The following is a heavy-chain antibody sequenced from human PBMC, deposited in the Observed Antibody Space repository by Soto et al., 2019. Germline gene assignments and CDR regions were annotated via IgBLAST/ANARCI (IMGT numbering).Heavy chain of an antibody. D-gene: IGHD6-19*01. CDR2: ISSNGGST. CDR3: ARGAGYSSGWYDY. Sequence: GGSLRLSCAASGFTFSSYAMHWVRQAPGKGLEYVSAISSNGGSTYYANSVKGRFTISRDNSKNTLYLQMNSLRPEDTAVYYCARGAGYSSGWYDYWGQGTLVTVSS. V-gene: IGHV3-64*01. CDR1: GFTFSSYA. J-gene: IGHJ4*02.